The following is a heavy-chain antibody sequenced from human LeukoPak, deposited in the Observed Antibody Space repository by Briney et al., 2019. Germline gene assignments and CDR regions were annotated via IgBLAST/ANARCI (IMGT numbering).Heavy chain of an antibody. D-gene: IGHD6-13*01. J-gene: IGHJ4*02. CDR2: IKHDGSEK. Sequence: PGGSLRLSCAASGFTFSSYWMSWVRQAPGKGLEWVADIKHDGSEKYYVDSVKGRFTISRDNAKNSLYLQMNSLRAEDTAIYYCARDFTAAAGFDYWGQGTLVTVSS. CDR1: GFTFSSYW. V-gene: IGHV3-7*01. CDR3: ARDFTAAAGFDY.